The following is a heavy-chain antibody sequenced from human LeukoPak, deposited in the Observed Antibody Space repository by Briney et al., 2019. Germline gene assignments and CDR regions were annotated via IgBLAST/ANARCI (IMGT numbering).Heavy chain of an antibody. Sequence: SGTLSLTCAVSGDSISSSNWWTWVRQPPGKGLEWIGEIYHSGNTNYNPPLKSRVTISVDKFKNQFSLKLSSVTAADTAVYYCARDSVVVPAAIRRNLGWFDPWGQGTLVTVSS. V-gene: IGHV4-4*02. D-gene: IGHD2-2*01. CDR1: GDSISSSNW. CDR3: ARDSVVVPAAIRRNLGWFDP. J-gene: IGHJ5*02. CDR2: IYHSGNT.